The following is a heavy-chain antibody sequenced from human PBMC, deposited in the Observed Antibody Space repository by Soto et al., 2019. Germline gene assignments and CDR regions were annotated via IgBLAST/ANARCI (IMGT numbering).Heavy chain of an antibody. CDR1: GFTFSAYA. CDR2: ISGSAGAT. Sequence: PGGSLRLSCAASGFTFSAYAMTWVRQAPGKGLEWVSVISGSAGATYYADSVKGRFTISRDNSKNTLYLQMNSLRAEDTAVYYCARQDYSTTWYLNYWGKGTLVTV. CDR3: ARQDYSTTWYLNY. V-gene: IGHV3-23*01. J-gene: IGHJ4*02. D-gene: IGHD6-13*01.